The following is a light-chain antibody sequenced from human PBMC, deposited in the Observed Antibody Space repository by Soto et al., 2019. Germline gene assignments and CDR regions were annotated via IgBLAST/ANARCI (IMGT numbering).Light chain of an antibody. J-gene: IGLJ2*01. CDR2: EVN. V-gene: IGLV2-14*03. CDR1: ISDVGSYDY. Sequence: QSALTQPASVSGSPGQSITISCTGTISDVGSYDYVSWYQQHPGKAPKLLIYEVNTRPSGVSNRFSGSKSGNTASLTISGLQAEDQADYYCASYPTNTSLEVIFGGGTKVTVL. CDR3: ASYPTNTSLEVI.